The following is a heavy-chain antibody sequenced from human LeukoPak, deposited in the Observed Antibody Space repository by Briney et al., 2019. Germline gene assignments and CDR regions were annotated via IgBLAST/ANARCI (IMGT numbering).Heavy chain of an antibody. J-gene: IGHJ4*02. D-gene: IGHD6-6*01. V-gene: IGHV3-30-3*01. CDR1: GFTFSSYA. CDR3: ARDRDIAARRLDY. Sequence: GRSLRLSCAASGFTFSSYAMHWVRQAPGKGLEWVSVISYDGSNKYYADSVKGRFTISRDNSKNTLYLQMNSLRAEDTAVYYCARDRDIAARRLDYWGQGTLVTVSS. CDR2: ISYDGSNK.